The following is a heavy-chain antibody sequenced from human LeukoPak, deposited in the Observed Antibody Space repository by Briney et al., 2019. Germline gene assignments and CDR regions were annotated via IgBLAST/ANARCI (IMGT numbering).Heavy chain of an antibody. CDR1: GYTFTGYY. D-gene: IGHD5/OR15-5a*01. J-gene: IGHJ4*02. Sequence: ASVKVSCKASGYTFTGYYMHWVRQAPGQGFEWMGWINPNSGGTNYAQKFQGRVTMTRDTSISTAYMVLSRLRSDDTAVYYFARGSLRFSTWCYFYYWGKGTPVTVSS. CDR2: INPNSGGT. V-gene: IGHV1-2*02. CDR3: ARGSLRFSTWCYFYY.